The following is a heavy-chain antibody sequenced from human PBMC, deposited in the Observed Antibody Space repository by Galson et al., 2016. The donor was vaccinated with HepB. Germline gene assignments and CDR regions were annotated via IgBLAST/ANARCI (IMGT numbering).Heavy chain of an antibody. V-gene: IGHV1-18*04. CDR1: GYILATYG. D-gene: IGHD3-10*01. Sequence: SVKVSCRASGYILATYGISWLRQAPGQGLEWMGWISTYNGNTNFAQKFQGRANMTTDTSTSTDYMELRSLRSDDKAVYYCVRGKGPSEFLLGHWGPGTLVTVSS. CDR3: VRGKGPSEFLLGH. J-gene: IGHJ4*02. CDR2: ISTYNGNT.